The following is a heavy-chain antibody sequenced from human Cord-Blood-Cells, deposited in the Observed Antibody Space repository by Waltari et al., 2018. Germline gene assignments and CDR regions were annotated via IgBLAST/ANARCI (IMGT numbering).Heavy chain of an antibody. CDR3: ATTVVGATDY. J-gene: IGHJ4*02. Sequence: QVQLVQSGAEVKKPGASVKVSCKASGYTFTSYDINWVRQATGPGLGWMGWMNPNRGNKGYAQKFKGRVTRTRNTSISTAYMELSSLRSEDTAVYYCATTVVGATDYWGQGTLVTVSS. CDR2: MNPNRGNK. V-gene: IGHV1-8*01. D-gene: IGHD1-26*01. CDR1: GYTFTSYD.